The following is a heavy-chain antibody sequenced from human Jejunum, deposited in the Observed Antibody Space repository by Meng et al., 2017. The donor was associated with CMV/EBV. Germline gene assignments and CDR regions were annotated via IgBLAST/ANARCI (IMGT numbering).Heavy chain of an antibody. CDR1: GFTLRNYG. CDR2: IQNDGSDK. V-gene: IGHV3-30*02. Sequence: VESGGGVVQPGQPLSLSFASSGFTLRNYGMDWVRQAPGTGLEWVAFIQNDGSDKYYDDSVRGRFTISRDNSKNMLYLQMNNVRAEDTAVYHCAKRDCIGSGCGFYYFDSWGQGTLVTVSS. CDR3: AKRDCIGSGCGFYYFDS. J-gene: IGHJ4*02. D-gene: IGHD6-19*01.